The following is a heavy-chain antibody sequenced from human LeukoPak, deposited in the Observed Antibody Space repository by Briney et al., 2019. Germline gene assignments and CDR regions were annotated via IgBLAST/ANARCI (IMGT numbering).Heavy chain of an antibody. D-gene: IGHD3-16*01. CDR1: GGSISIYY. V-gene: IGHV4-59*01. CDR2: INDLGNT. Sequence: SETLSLTCSVSGGSISIYYWNWIRQPPGGGLEWLGYINDLGNTNYSPSLTSRVTLSVDKAKNQFSLRLTSVTAADTAVYYCVREAPGGGYFDYWGQGTLVTVSS. J-gene: IGHJ4*02. CDR3: VREAPGGGYFDY.